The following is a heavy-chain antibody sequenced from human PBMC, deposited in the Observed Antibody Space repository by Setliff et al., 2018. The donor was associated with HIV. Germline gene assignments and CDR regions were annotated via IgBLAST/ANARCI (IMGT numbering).Heavy chain of an antibody. CDR1: GGSISSFY. D-gene: IGHD2-8*01. CDR2: IYYSGST. CDR3: VSLPSVTAEGPFNH. V-gene: IGHV4-59*01. Sequence: SETLSLTCTVSGGSISSFYWTWIRQPPGKGLEWIGYIYYSGSTNYNPSLKSRVTISVDTSKNQFFLKLSSVTAADTAVYYCVSLPSVTAEGPFNHWGQGTLVTVSS. J-gene: IGHJ4*02.